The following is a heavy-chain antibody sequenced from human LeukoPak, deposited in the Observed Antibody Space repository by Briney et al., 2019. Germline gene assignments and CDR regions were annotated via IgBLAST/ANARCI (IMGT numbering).Heavy chain of an antibody. CDR1: GFTFSSYA. V-gene: IGHV3-64*01. CDR2: ISSNGGST. J-gene: IGHJ6*02. CDR3: AREYDSSGYYAYGMDV. Sequence: GSLRLSCAASGFTFSSYAMHWVREAPGKGLEYVSAISSNGGSTYYANSVKGRFTISRDNSKNTLYLQMGSLRAEDMAVYYRAREYDSSGYYAYGMDVWGQGTTVTVSS. D-gene: IGHD3-22*01.